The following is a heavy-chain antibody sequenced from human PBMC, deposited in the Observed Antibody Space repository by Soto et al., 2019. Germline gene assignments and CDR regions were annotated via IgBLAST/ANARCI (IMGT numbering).Heavy chain of an antibody. J-gene: IGHJ4*02. Sequence: QITLKESGPTLVKPTQTLTLTCTFSGFSLTTRGVGVGWIRQPPGKALEWLALIYWDDDEGYSPSLKSRLTITKDTAKNQVILKMTNMDPADTATYYCAHRPRGFSYHFDYWGQGTLVTVSS. CDR1: GFSLTTRGVG. V-gene: IGHV2-5*02. CDR3: AHRPRGFSYHFDY. CDR2: IYWDDDE. D-gene: IGHD5-18*01.